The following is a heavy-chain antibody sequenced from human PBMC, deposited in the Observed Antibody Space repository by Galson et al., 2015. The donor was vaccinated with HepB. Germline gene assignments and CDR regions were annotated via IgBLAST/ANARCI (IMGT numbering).Heavy chain of an antibody. CDR3: ARAVVVVVAARYTLGY. D-gene: IGHD2-15*01. Sequence: SVKVSCKASGYTLTGYYMHWVRQAPGQGLEWMGRINPNSGGTNYAQKFQGRVTMTRDTSISTAYMELSRLRSDDTAVYYCARAVVVVVAARYTLGYWGQGTLVTVSS. J-gene: IGHJ4*02. CDR1: GYTLTGYY. V-gene: IGHV1-2*06. CDR2: INPNSGGT.